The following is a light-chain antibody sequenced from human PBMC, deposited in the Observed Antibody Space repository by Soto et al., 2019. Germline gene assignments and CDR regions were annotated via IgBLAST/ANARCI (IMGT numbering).Light chain of an antibody. J-gene: IGKJ1*01. CDR2: GAS. CDR1: QNVDSN. Sequence: EIVMTQSPVTLSVSPGGRATLSCRASQNVDSNLAWYQQKPGRAPRLLIYGASTRATGIPARFSGSGSGTEFTLTISSLQSEDFAVYYCQQYGSSGTFGQGTKVDI. V-gene: IGKV3-15*01. CDR3: QQYGSSGT.